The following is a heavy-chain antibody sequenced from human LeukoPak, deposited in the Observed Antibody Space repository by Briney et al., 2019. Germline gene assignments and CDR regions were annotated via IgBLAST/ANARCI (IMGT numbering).Heavy chain of an antibody. D-gene: IGHD2-2*01. V-gene: IGHV1-2*02. CDR2: INPNSGGT. Sequence: ASVKVSCKASGYTFTGYYMHCVRQAPGQGLEWMGWINPNSGGTNYAQKFQGRVTMTRDTSISTAYMELSRLRSDDTAVYYCARVLPPLDPAAWGASFDYWGQGTLVTVSS. J-gene: IGHJ4*02. CDR3: ARVLPPLDPAAWGASFDY. CDR1: GYTFTGYY.